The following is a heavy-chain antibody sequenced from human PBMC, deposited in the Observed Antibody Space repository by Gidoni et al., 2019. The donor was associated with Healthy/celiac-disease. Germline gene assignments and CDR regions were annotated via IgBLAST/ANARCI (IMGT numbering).Heavy chain of an antibody. J-gene: IGHJ6*02. Sequence: QVQLVPSGAEVQKPGASVKVSFQASGYTFTSSGIRWVRQAPGQGLEWMGWISAYNGNTNYAQKLQGRVTMTTDTSTSTAYMELRSLRSDDTAVYYCARVAGAYYYDSSGRTYYYYGMDVWGQGTTVTVSS. CDR2: ISAYNGNT. CDR3: ARVAGAYYYDSSGRTYYYYGMDV. V-gene: IGHV1-18*01. D-gene: IGHD3-22*01. CDR1: GYTFTSSG.